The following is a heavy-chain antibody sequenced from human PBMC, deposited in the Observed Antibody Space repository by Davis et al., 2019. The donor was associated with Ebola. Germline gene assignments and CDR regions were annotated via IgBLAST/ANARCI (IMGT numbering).Heavy chain of an antibody. J-gene: IGHJ6*04. CDR2: MNPNSGNT. V-gene: IGHV1-8*01. Sequence: ASVKVSCKASGYTFTGYDINWVRQATGQGLEWMGWMNPNSGNTGYAQKFQGRVTMTRENSMSTTYMELSSLRSEDTAVYFCAREPTGNYYYFYGMDVWGKGTTVSVSS. CDR3: AREPTGNYYYFYGMDV. CDR1: GYTFTGYD. D-gene: IGHD1-14*01.